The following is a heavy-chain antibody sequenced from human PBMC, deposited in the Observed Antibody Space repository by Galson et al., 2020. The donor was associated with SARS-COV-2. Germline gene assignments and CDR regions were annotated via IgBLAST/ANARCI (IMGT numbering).Heavy chain of an antibody. CDR2: IYHSGST. V-gene: IGHV4-38-2*02. Sequence: SEALSLTGAVAGYSISSGYYWGWIRQPPGKGLAWIGSIYHSGSTYYNPSLKSRVTISVDTSKNQFSLKLSSVTAADTAVYYCAREGSTYYDFWSGYPPPDYWGQGTLVTVSS. J-gene: IGHJ4*02. D-gene: IGHD3-3*01. CDR3: AREGSTYYDFWSGYPPPDY. CDR1: GYSISSGYY.